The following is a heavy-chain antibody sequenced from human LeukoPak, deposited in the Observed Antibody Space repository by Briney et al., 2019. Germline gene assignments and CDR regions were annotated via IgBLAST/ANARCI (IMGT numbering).Heavy chain of an antibody. D-gene: IGHD3-16*02. Sequence: GGSLRLSCAASGFTFSSYAVHWVRQPPGKGLEWVTVISYDGSNKYYADSVKGRFTISRDNSENTLYLQVNSLRAEDTAVYYCARGFADFVWGSYPSSYWGQGILVTVSS. CDR3: ARGFADFVWGSYPSSY. CDR2: ISYDGSNK. CDR1: GFTFSSYA. J-gene: IGHJ4*02. V-gene: IGHV3-30-3*01.